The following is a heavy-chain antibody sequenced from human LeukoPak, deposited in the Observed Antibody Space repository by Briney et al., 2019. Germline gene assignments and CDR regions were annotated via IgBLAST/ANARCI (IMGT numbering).Heavy chain of an antibody. J-gene: IGHJ4*02. V-gene: IGHV4-34*01. Sequence: SETLSLTCAVYGGSFSGYYWSWIRQPPGKGLEWIGEINHSGSTNYNPSLKSRVTIPVDTSKNQFSLKLSSVTAADTAVYYCARGRTLIYYYDSSGYYPQFDYWGQETLVTVSS. D-gene: IGHD3-22*01. CDR1: GGSFSGYY. CDR3: ARGRTLIYYYDSSGYYPQFDY. CDR2: INHSGST.